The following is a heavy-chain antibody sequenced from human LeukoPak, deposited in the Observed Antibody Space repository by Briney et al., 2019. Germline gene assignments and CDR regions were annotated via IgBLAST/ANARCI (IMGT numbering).Heavy chain of an antibody. J-gene: IGHJ6*03. CDR3: ARGGGELRAHYYYYMDV. CDR2: INHSGST. Sequence: SETLSLTCTVSGYSISSGYYWGWIRQPPGKGLEWIGEINHSGSTNYNPSLKSRVTISVDTSKNQFSLKLSSVTAADTAVYYCARGGGELRAHYYYYMDVWGKGTTVTVSS. CDR1: GYSISSGYY. D-gene: IGHD1-26*01. V-gene: IGHV4-38-2*02.